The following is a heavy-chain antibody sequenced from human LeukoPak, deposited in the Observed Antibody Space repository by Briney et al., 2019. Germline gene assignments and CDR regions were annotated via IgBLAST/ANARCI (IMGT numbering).Heavy chain of an antibody. CDR1: GGTFSSYA. J-gene: IGHJ4*02. CDR2: IIPIFGTA. V-gene: IGHV1-69*13. Sequence: GASVTVSCKASGGTFSSYAISWGRQAPAQGLEWMGGIIPIFGTANYAQKFQGRVTITADESTSTAYMELSSLRSEDTAVYYCARDSLAATMDYWGQGTLVTVSS. D-gene: IGHD5-24*01. CDR3: ARDSLAATMDY.